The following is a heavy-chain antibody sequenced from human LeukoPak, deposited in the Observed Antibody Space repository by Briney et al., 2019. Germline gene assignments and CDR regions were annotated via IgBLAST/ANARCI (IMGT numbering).Heavy chain of an antibody. CDR3: ARSSNRASDL. CDR2: ISYDGSNK. D-gene: IGHD2/OR15-2a*01. J-gene: IGHJ4*02. CDR1: GFTFSSYA. V-gene: IGHV3-30*04. Sequence: PGGSLRLSCAASGFTFSSYAMHWVRQAPGKGLEWVAVISYDGSNKYYADSVKGRFTISRDNSKNTLYLQMNSLRAEDTALYYCARSSNRASDLWGQGTLVTVSS.